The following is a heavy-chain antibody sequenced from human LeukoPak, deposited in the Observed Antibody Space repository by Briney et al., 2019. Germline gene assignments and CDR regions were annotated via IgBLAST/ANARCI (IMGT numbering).Heavy chain of an antibody. Sequence: GGSLRLSCAASGFTFSSYAMSWVRQAPGKGLEWVSGISASGGTTYYADSVKGRLTISRDNTNNTLYLQMNSLRAEDTAVYYCARDIRTMIAGRYFDLWGRGTLVTVSS. CDR2: ISASGGTT. D-gene: IGHD3-22*01. CDR3: ARDIRTMIAGRYFDL. J-gene: IGHJ2*01. V-gene: IGHV3-23*01. CDR1: GFTFSSYA.